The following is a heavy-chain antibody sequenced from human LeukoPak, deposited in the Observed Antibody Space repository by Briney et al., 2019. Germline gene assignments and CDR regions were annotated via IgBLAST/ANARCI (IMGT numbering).Heavy chain of an antibody. J-gene: IGHJ4*02. CDR2: ISSRSSTI. CDR1: GFTFSSYS. D-gene: IGHD3-22*01. V-gene: IGHV3-48*01. CDR3: ASAPGDSSGYYNFDY. Sequence: GGSLRLSCAASGFTFSSYSMNWVRQAPGKGLEWVSYISSRSSTIYYADSVKGRFTISRDNAKNSLYLQMNSLRAEDTAVYYCASAPGDSSGYYNFDYWGQGTLVTVSS.